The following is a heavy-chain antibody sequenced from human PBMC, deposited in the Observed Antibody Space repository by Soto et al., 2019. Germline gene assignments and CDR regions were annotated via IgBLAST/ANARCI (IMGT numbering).Heavy chain of an antibody. D-gene: IGHD2-2*01. J-gene: IGHJ4*02. CDR1: GDSVSSNSAA. Sequence: SHTLSLTCAISGDSVSSNSAAWNWIRQSPSRGLEWLGRTYYRSKWYNDYAGSVKSRITINPGTSKNQFSLQLNSVTPGDTAVYYCARGRDQLYYFDYWGQGTLVTVSS. CDR3: ARGRDQLYYFDY. CDR2: TYYRSKWYN. V-gene: IGHV6-1*01.